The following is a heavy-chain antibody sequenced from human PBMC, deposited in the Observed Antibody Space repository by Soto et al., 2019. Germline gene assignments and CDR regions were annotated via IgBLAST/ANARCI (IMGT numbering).Heavy chain of an antibody. CDR1: GFTFSSYA. J-gene: IGHJ6*02. CDR3: ARGDYGMDV. V-gene: IGHV3-30-3*01. CDR2: ISYDGSNK. Sequence: QVQLVESGGGVVQPGRSLRLSCAASGFTFSSYAMHWVRQAPGKGLEWVAVISYDGSNKYYADPVKGRFTISRDNSKNTLYLQMNSLRAEDTAVYYCARGDYGMDVWGQGTTVTVSS.